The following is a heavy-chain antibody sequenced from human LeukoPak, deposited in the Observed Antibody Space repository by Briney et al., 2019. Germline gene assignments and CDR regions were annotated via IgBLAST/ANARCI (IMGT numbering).Heavy chain of an antibody. CDR2: ISYDGSNK. CDR1: GFTFSSYA. Sequence: GGSLRLSCAASGFTFSSYAMHWVRQAPGKGLEWVAVISYDGSNKYYADSVKGRFTISRDNSKNTLYLQMNSLRAEDTAVYYCARADRDGSKRFLDWGQGTLVTVSS. V-gene: IGHV3-30-3*01. J-gene: IGHJ4*02. D-gene: IGHD5-24*01. CDR3: ARADRDGSKRFLD.